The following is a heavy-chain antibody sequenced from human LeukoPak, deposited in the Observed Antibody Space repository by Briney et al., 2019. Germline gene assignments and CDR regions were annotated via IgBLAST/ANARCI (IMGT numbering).Heavy chain of an antibody. V-gene: IGHV3-9*01. CDR3: ARCTTGRTFGSLREIKRSREIDY. CDR2: INWDSSRT. CDR1: GFTFDDYA. J-gene: IGHJ4*02. Sequence: PGGSLRLSCAASGFTFDDYAMHWVRQAPGKGLEWVSTINWDSSRTAYADSVKGRFTISRDNAKNSLYLQMNSLRVEDTAVYYCARCTTGRTFGSLREIKRSREIDYWGQGTLVTVSS. D-gene: IGHD1-1*01.